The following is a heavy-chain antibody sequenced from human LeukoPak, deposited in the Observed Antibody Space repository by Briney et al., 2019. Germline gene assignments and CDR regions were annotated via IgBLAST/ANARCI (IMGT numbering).Heavy chain of an antibody. D-gene: IGHD5-12*01. J-gene: IGHJ4*02. Sequence: ASVKLSCKASGYTFTSYGISWVRQAPGQGLEWMGWISAYSGNTNYAQKLQGRVTMTTDTSTSTAYMELRSLRSDDTAVYYCARDGPHGGYGSYFDFWGQGTLVTVSS. CDR2: ISAYSGNT. CDR3: ARDGPHGGYGSYFDF. CDR1: GYTFTSYG. V-gene: IGHV1-18*01.